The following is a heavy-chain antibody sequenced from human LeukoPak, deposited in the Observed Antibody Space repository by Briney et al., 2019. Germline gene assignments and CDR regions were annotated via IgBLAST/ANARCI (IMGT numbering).Heavy chain of an antibody. D-gene: IGHD5-18*01. Sequence: SVKVPCKASGGTFSSYAISWVRQAPGQGLEWMGGIIPIFGTANYAQKFQGRVTITADESTSTAYMELSSLRSEDTAVYYCARDYTAMAVNWFDPWGQGTLVTVSS. CDR1: GGTFSSYA. V-gene: IGHV1-69*13. CDR2: IIPIFGTA. J-gene: IGHJ5*02. CDR3: ARDYTAMAVNWFDP.